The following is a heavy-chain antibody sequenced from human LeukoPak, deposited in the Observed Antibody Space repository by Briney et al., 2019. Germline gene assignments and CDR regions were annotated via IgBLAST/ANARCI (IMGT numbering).Heavy chain of an antibody. J-gene: IGHJ3*02. D-gene: IGHD3-10*01. CDR3: ATVWFGELLSAFDI. Sequence: ASVKVFCKVSGYTLAELSMHCLRQAPGKWLELMGGCDPEDGETIYAQTFQGRVTMTEDTSTDTAYMELSSLRSEDTAVYYCATVWFGELLSAFDIWGQGTMVTVSS. V-gene: IGHV1-24*01. CDR1: GYTLAELS. CDR2: CDPEDGET.